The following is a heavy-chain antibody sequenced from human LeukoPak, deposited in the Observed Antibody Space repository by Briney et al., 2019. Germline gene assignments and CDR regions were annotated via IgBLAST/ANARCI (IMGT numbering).Heavy chain of an antibody. J-gene: IGHJ4*02. Sequence: GGSLRLSCAASGFTFSKYWMLWVSQAPGKGLESVSRINTDGTVTTYADSVKGRFTVSRDNADNTMFLQMNSVRDEDTAVYYCATKQWLAPPPDSWGQGTPVTVSS. CDR3: ATKQWLAPPPDS. D-gene: IGHD6-19*01. CDR2: INTDGTVT. CDR1: GFTFSKYW. V-gene: IGHV3-74*01.